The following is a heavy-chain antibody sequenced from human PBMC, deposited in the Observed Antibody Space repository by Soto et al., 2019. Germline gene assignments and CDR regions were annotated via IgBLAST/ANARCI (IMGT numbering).Heavy chain of an antibody. CDR2: IIPILDIP. CDR1: GGTFNTHA. D-gene: IGHD3-10*01. V-gene: IGHV1-69*17. J-gene: IGHJ6*02. CDR3: ARVGDYGMDV. Sequence: QVQLVQSGAEVKKPGSSVEVSCKASGGTFNTHAITWVRQAPGQGLEWVGGIIPILDIPSYAQSFQGRVTIIADKSTSTAYMELSSLRSDDTAVYYCARVGDYGMDVWGQGTTVTVSS.